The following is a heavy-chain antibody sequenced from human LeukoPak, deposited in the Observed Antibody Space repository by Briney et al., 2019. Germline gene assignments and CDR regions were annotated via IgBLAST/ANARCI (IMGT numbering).Heavy chain of an antibody. D-gene: IGHD3-22*01. J-gene: IGHJ6*02. CDR3: ARYYYDSSGYYPASDGMDV. V-gene: IGHV4-59*08. CDR2: IYDSGST. CDR1: GGSISSYY. Sequence: SETLSLTCTVSGGSISSYYWSWIRQPPGKGLEWIGYIYDSGSTNYNPSLKSRVTISVDTSKNQFSLKLSSVTAADTAVYYCARYYYDSSGYYPASDGMDVWGQGTTVTVSS.